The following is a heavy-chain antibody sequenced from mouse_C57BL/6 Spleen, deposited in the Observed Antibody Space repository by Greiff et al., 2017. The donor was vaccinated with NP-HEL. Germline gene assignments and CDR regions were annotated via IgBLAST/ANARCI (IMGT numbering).Heavy chain of an antibody. CDR3: ARLGDYDGEGWFAY. CDR2: IYPGDGDT. CDR1: GYAFSSYW. D-gene: IGHD2-4*01. J-gene: IGHJ3*01. V-gene: IGHV1-80*01. Sequence: QVQLKQSGAELVKPGASVKISCKASGYAFSSYWMNWVKQRPGKGLEWIGQIYPGDGDTNYNGKFKGKATLTADKSSSTAYMQLSSLTSEDSAVYFCARLGDYDGEGWFAYWGQGTLVTVSA.